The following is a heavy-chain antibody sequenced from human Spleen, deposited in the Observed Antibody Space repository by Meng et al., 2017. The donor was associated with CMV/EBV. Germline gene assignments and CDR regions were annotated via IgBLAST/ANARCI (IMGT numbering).Heavy chain of an antibody. V-gene: IGHV4-39*07. Sequence: GSLRLSCTVSGDSISSSSYYWGWIRQPPGKGLEWIGSGNIYYSGSTYYNPSLKSRVTISVDTSKNQFSLKLSSVTAADTAVYYCARGAGLWFGESRDWFDPWGQGTLVTVSS. D-gene: IGHD3-10*01. J-gene: IGHJ5*02. CDR1: GDSISSSSYY. CDR3: ARGAGLWFGESRDWFDP. CDR2: GNIYYSGST.